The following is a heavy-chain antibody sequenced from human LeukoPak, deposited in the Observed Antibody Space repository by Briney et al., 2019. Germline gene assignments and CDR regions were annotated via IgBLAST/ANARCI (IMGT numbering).Heavy chain of an antibody. CDR1: GGSISSGSYY. J-gene: IGHJ3*02. CDR2: INRSGST. V-gene: IGHV4-39*07. CDR3: ASVHQIRRSGYNNEFNVFDI. D-gene: IGHD3-3*01. Sequence: KTSETLSLTCTVSGGSISSGSYYWSWIRQPPGKGLEWIGEINRSGSTYYNPSLKRRVTISVDTSKNQFSLKLSSVTAADTAVYYCASVHQIRRSGYNNEFNVFDIWGQGTMVTVSS.